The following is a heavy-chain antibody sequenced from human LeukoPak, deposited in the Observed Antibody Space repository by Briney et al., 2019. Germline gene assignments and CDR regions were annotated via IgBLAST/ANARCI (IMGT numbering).Heavy chain of an antibody. Sequence: PGGSLRLSCAASGFTFSNYPMHWVRQTPGEGLEWVADISNDGTKKYYADSVKGRFTISRDNSKNTVYMQMNSLRAEDTAVYYCAREVTDDWSYDFWGQGTLVIVSS. J-gene: IGHJ4*02. V-gene: IGHV3-30*04. CDR2: ISNDGTKK. CDR3: AREVTDDWSYDF. CDR1: GFTFSNYP. D-gene: IGHD3-9*01.